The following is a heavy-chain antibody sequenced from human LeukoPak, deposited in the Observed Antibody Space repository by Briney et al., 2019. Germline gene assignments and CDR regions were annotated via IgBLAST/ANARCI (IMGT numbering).Heavy chain of an antibody. D-gene: IGHD2-15*01. J-gene: IGHJ5*02. V-gene: IGHV1-2*02. CDR2: INPNSGGT. Sequence: ASVKVSCKASGYTLTGYYMHWVRQAPGQGLEWMGWINPNSGGTNYAQKFQGRVTMTRDTSISTAYMELSRLRSDDTAVYYCATKAPGYCSGGSCYSWGAFDPWGQGTLVTVSS. CDR1: GYTLTGYY. CDR3: ATKAPGYCSGGSCYSWGAFDP.